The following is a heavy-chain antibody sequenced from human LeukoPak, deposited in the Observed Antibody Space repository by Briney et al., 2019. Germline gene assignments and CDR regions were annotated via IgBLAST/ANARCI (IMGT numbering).Heavy chain of an antibody. J-gene: IGHJ6*03. Sequence: MASETLSLTCTVSGDSISSGNYYWTWIRQPAGKGLEWIGRIYTSGSTNYNPSLKSRVTISVDTSKNQFSLKLSSVTAADTAVYYCAREGGYDSIQPRTINSKGDYYYYMDVWGKGTTVTISS. D-gene: IGHD5-12*01. CDR2: IYTSGST. V-gene: IGHV4-61*02. CDR1: GDSISSGNYY. CDR3: AREGGYDSIQPRTINSKGDYYYYMDV.